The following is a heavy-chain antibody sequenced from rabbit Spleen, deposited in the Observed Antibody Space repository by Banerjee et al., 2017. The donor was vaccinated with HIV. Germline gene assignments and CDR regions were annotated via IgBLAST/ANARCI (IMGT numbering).Heavy chain of an antibody. V-gene: IGHV1S45*01. CDR3: ARADYIGGAYYFSL. CDR2: MSTNDGRK. CDR1: GFSFSNKAV. Sequence: QERLVESGGGLVKPEGSLKLSCTASGFSFSNKAVMCWVRQAPGKGLEWIGCMSTNDGRKYYAGWANGRFTISKVSSATVTLQMTSLTAADTATYFCARADYIGGAYYFSLWGPGTLVTVS. D-gene: IGHD1-1*01. J-gene: IGHJ4*01.